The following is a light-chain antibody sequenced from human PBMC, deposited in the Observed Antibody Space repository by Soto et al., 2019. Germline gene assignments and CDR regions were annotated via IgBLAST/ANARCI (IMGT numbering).Light chain of an antibody. V-gene: IGLV2-14*01. Sequence: QSVLTQPAPVSGSPGQSITISCTGTSSDVGGYNYVSWYQQHPGKAPKLMIYEVSNRPSGVSNRFSGSKSGNTASPTISGLQAEDEADYYCSSYTSSSTYVFGTGTKLTVL. CDR2: EVS. J-gene: IGLJ1*01. CDR3: SSYTSSSTYV. CDR1: SSDVGGYNY.